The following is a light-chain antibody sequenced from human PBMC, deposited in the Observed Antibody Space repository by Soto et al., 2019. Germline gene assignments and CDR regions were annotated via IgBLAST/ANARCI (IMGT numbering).Light chain of an antibody. CDR2: AAS. Sequence: SHIPLAPTSPSPSLRDRVSLSSRASHSIGNYINWYQQKPGKAPKLLIYAASRVQPGGPSRFSGSGSGTDFTLTITTLQPEDFATYFCEQSNIRATFGQGTRLEI. V-gene: IGKV1-39*01. CDR1: HSIGNY. J-gene: IGKJ5*01. CDR3: EQSNIRAT.